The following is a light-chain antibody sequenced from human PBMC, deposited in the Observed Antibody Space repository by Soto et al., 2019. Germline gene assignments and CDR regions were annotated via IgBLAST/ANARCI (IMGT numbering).Light chain of an antibody. Sequence: EIVLTQSPGTLSLSPGERATLSCRASQSVSSNNLAWYQQRPGQAPRVVIYGASTRATGIPERFSGSGSGTDFTLTISRLAPEDFEVYYCQQYGRSPFTFGPGTQVDIK. CDR2: GAS. J-gene: IGKJ3*01. CDR3: QQYGRSPFT. CDR1: QSVSSNN. V-gene: IGKV3-20*01.